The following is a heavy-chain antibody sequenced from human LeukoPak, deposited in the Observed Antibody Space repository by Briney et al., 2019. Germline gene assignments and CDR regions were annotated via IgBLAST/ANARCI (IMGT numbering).Heavy chain of an antibody. V-gene: IGHV3-23*01. CDR1: GFTFSSYA. D-gene: IGHD3-10*01. CDR2: ISGSGGST. J-gene: IGHJ5*02. CDR3: AKGELLWFGISNWFDP. Sequence: GGSLRLSCAASGFTFSSYAMSWVRQAPGKGLQWVSAISGSGGSTYYADSVKGRFTISRDNSKNTLYLQMNSLRAEDTAVYYCAKGELLWFGISNWFDPWGQGTLVTVSS.